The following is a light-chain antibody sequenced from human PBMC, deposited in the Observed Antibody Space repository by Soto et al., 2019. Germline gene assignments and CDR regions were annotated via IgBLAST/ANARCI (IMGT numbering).Light chain of an antibody. Sequence: DIQMTQSPSTLSASVGDRVTITCRASQNINYWLAWYQQKPGKPPKLLVYKASTLENGVPSRFSGSGSGTEFTLTISSLQPDDFATYYCQQYNHYSSYTFGQGTKLEIK. CDR1: QNINYW. CDR3: QQYNHYSSYT. V-gene: IGKV1-5*03. CDR2: KAS. J-gene: IGKJ2*01.